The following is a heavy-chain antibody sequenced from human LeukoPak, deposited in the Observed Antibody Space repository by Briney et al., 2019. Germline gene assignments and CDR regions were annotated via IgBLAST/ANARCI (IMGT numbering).Heavy chain of an antibody. CDR3: ARRTYYYDSSGYSRPHRLKHYFDY. V-gene: IGHV5-51*01. D-gene: IGHD3-22*01. CDR2: IYPGDSDT. J-gene: IGHJ4*02. Sequence: GESLKISCKGSGYSFTSYWIGWVRQMPGKGLEWMGIIYPGDSDTRYSPSFQRQVTISADKSISTAYLQWSSLKASDTAMYYCARRTYYYDSSGYSRPHRLKHYFDYWGQGTLVTVSS. CDR1: GYSFTSYW.